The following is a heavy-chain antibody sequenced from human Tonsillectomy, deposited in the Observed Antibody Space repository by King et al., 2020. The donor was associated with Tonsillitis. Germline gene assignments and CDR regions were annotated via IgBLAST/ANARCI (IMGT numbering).Heavy chain of an antibody. V-gene: IGHV3-30*04. CDR1: GFTFSSYA. CDR2: ISYDGSNK. CDR3: ASQAGTYYGMDV. Sequence: VQLVESGGGVVQPGRSLRLSCAASGFTFSSYALHWVRQAPGKGLEWVAFISYDGSNKYFADSVKGRFTISSDNSKNTLYLQMNSLRAEDTAVYYCASQAGTYYGMDVWGQGTTVTVSS. D-gene: IGHD1-1*01. J-gene: IGHJ6*02.